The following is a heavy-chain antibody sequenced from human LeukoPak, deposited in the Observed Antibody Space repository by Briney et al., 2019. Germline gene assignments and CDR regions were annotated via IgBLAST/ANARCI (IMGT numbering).Heavy chain of an antibody. J-gene: IGHJ4*02. CDR2: MNSDGSST. V-gene: IGHV3-74*01. D-gene: IGHD5-24*01. Sequence: GGSLRLSCAASGFTFSNYWMHWVRQAPGKGLVWVSRMNSDGSSTSYADSVKGRFTISRDNAKNSLYLQMNSLRVEDTAVYYCAKEGRSLQTYWGQGTLVTVSS. CDR3: AKEGRSLQTY. CDR1: GFTFSNYW.